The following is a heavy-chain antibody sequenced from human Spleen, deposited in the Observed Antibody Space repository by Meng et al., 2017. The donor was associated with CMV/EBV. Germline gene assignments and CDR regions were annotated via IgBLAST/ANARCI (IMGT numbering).Heavy chain of an antibody. V-gene: IGHV1-46*01. Sequence: ASVKVSCKASGYTFTSYYMHWVRQAPGQGLEWMGIINPSGGSTSYAQKFQGRVTMTRDTSTSTVYMELSSLRSEDTAVYYCARVGISGSHYYYYYGMDVWGQGTTVTVSS. CDR3: ARVGISGSHYYYYYGMDV. D-gene: IGHD1-26*01. CDR1: GYTFTSYY. CDR2: INPSGGST. J-gene: IGHJ6*02.